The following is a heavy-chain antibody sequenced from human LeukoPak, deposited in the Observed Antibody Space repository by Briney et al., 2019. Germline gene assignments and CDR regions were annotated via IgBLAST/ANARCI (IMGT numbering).Heavy chain of an antibody. CDR3: AKGSYYDSSGSFYFDY. V-gene: IGHV3-23*01. D-gene: IGHD3-22*01. Sequence: GGSLRLSCVVSGFTFSSYAMSWVRQAPGKGLEWVSGISGSGDNTYYADSVKGRFTISRDNSKNTLYVQMNSLGTEDTAAYYCAKGSYYDSSGSFYFDYWGQGTLVTVSS. CDR2: ISGSGDNT. J-gene: IGHJ4*02. CDR1: GFTFSSYA.